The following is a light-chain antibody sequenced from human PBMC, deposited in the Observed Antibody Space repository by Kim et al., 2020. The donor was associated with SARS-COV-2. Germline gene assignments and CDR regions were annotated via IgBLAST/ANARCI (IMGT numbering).Light chain of an antibody. V-gene: IGLV1-40*01. J-gene: IGLJ1*01. CDR2: GNS. CDR3: QSYDSSLSGSYV. CDR1: SSNIGAGYD. Sequence: VTHSCTGSSSNIGAGYDVHWYQQLPGTAPKLLIYGNSNRPSGVPDRFSGSKSGTSASLAITGLQAEDEADYYCQSYDSSLSGSYVFGTGTKVTVL.